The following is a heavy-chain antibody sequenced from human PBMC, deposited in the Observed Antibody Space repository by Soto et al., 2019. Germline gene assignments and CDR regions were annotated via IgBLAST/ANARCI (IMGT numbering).Heavy chain of an antibody. CDR2: LSGSGDTA. D-gene: IGHD6-6*01. V-gene: IGHV3-23*01. J-gene: IGHJ6*02. CDR1: GFTFSNYA. CDR3: TTYPEYSSSSTYYYYYGMDV. Sequence: PGGSLRLSCAASGFTFSNYAMNWVRQAPGKGLEWVSVLSGSGDTADYADSVKGRFTISRDTSKNTLYLQMNSLKTEDTAVYYCTTYPEYSSSSTYYYYYGMDVWGQGTTVTVSS.